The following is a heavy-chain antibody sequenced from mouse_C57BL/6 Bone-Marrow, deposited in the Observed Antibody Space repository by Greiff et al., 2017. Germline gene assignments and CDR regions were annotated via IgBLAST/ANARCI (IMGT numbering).Heavy chain of an antibody. CDR1: GYTFTSYW. Sequence: QVQLQQPGAELVKPGASVKLSCKASGYTFTSYWMHWVKQRPGQGLEWIGMINPNSGSTNYNEKFKSKATLTVDKSSSTAYMQLSSLTSEDSAVYYCARRVLYYAKDYWGQGASVTVSS. V-gene: IGHV1-64*01. D-gene: IGHD2-14*01. J-gene: IGHJ4*01. CDR2: INPNSGST. CDR3: ARRVLYYAKDY.